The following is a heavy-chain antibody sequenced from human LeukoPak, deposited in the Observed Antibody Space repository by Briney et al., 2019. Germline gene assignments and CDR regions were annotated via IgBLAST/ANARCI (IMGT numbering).Heavy chain of an antibody. J-gene: IGHJ5*02. V-gene: IGHV2-70*01. CDR3: ARHDSSGYYQGWFDP. Sequence: SGPTLVNPTQTLTLTCTFSGFSLSTSGMCVSLIRQPPVKAVECLALIDWDDDKYYSTSLKTRLTISKDTSKNQVVLTTTNMHPVDTATYYCARHDSSGYYQGWFDPWGQGTLVTVSS. D-gene: IGHD3-22*01. CDR2: IDWDDDK. CDR1: GFSLSTSGMC.